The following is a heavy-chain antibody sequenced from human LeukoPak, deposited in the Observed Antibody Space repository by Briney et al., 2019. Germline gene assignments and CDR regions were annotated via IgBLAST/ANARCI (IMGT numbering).Heavy chain of an antibody. CDR3: ARGGNWNDFAGESFDP. J-gene: IGHJ5*02. CDR2: IIPILGIA. D-gene: IGHD1-1*01. Sequence: SVKVSCKASGGTFSSYAISWVRQAPGQGLEWMGRIIPILGIANYAQKFQGRVTITADKSTSTAYMELSSLRSDDTAVYYCARGGNWNDFAGESFDPWGQGTLVTVSS. CDR1: GGTFSSYA. V-gene: IGHV1-69*04.